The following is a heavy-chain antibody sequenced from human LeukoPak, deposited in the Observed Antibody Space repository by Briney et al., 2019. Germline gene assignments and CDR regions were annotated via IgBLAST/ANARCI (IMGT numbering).Heavy chain of an antibody. J-gene: IGHJ4*02. D-gene: IGHD2-21*02. CDR3: AKGGIVVVTAIRAFDY. V-gene: IGHV3-23*01. CDR2: ISGSGDST. Sequence: GGSLRLSCAASRFTFSNYAMSWVRQAPGKGLEWVSAISGSGDSTSYADSVKGRFTISRDNSKNTLYLQMNSLRAEDTAVYYCAKGGIVVVTAIRAFDYWGQGTLVTVSS. CDR1: RFTFSNYA.